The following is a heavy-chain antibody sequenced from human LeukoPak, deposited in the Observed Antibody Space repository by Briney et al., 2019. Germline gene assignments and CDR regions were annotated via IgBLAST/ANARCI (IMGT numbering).Heavy chain of an antibody. CDR3: AREITMVSRGERWFDP. CDR1: GFSISSGGYY. V-gene: IGHV4-31*03. CDR2: IYYSGST. J-gene: IGHJ5*02. Sequence: SETLSPTCTVSGFSISSGGYYWSWIRQHPGKGLEWIGYIYYSGSTYYNPSLKSRVTISVDTSKNQFSLKLSSVTAADTAVYYCAREITMVSRGERWFDPWGQGTLVTVSS. D-gene: IGHD3-10*01.